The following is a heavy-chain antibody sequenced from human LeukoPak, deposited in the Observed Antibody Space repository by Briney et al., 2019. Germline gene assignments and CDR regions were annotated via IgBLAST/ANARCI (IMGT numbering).Heavy chain of an antibody. CDR3: GKDSRPSVTTFRSRWTDS. CDR2: ISGSSRST. J-gene: IGHJ4*02. D-gene: IGHD4-11*01. Sequence: PSETLSLTCTVSGYSISSGYYWGWVRQAPGKGLEWVSAISGSSRSTYHAESVKGRFTISRDNSKNTLFLQMNSLRAEDTAVYYCGKDSRPSVTTFRSRWTDSWGQGTLVTVSS. V-gene: IGHV3-23*01. CDR1: GYSISSGYY.